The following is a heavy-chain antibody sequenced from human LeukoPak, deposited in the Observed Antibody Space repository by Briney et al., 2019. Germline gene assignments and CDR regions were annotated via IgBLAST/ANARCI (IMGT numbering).Heavy chain of an antibody. CDR1: GYSISSGYY. V-gene: IGHV4-38-2*01. CDR2: IYHSGST. D-gene: IGHD6-6*01. J-gene: IGHJ4*02. Sequence: SETLSLTCAVSGYSISSGYYWGWIRQPPGKGLEWIGSIYHSGSTYYNPSLKSRVTISVDTSKNQFSLKLSSVTAADTAVYYCARLPNIAARPFDYWGQGTLVTVSS. CDR3: ARLPNIAARPFDY.